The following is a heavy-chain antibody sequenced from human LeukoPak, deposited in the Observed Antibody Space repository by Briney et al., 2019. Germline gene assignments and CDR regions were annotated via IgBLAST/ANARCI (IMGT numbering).Heavy chain of an antibody. CDR1: GFTFSSYS. CDR2: ISSSSSYI. Sequence: GGSLRLSCAASGFTFSSYSMNWVRQAPGKGLEWVSSISSSSSYIYYADSVKGRFTISGDNAKNSLYLQMTSLRAEDTAVYYCARVWGSSSLSYDYWGQGTLVTVSS. J-gene: IGHJ4*02. D-gene: IGHD6-6*01. V-gene: IGHV3-21*01. CDR3: ARVWGSSSLSYDY.